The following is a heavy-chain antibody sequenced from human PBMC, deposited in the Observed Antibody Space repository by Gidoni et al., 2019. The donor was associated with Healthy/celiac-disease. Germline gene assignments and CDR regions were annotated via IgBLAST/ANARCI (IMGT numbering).Heavy chain of an antibody. CDR1: GYTFTSNG. Sequence: QVQLVQSGAEVKKPGASVKVSCKASGYTFTSNGIRWVRQAPGKGLEGMGWISAYNGNTNYAQKLQGRVTMTTDTSTSTAYMELRSLRSDDTAVYYCARVDGDYENGYFDYWGQGTLVTVSS. J-gene: IGHJ4*02. D-gene: IGHD4-17*01. CDR2: ISAYNGNT. CDR3: ARVDGDYENGYFDY. V-gene: IGHV1-18*01.